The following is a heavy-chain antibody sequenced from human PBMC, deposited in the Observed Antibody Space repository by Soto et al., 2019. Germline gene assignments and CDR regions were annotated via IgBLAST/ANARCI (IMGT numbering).Heavy chain of an antibody. D-gene: IGHD6-6*01. J-gene: IGHJ6*02. CDR1: GFTFSSYS. Sequence: EVQLVESGGGLVKPGGSLRLSCAASGFTFSSYSMNWVRQAPGKGLEWVSSISSSSFSINYADSVKGRFSMSRDNAQNSLHLQMKNLRAEDTAVYYCARNESSNIYGMDVWGQGTTVTVSS. CDR3: ARNESSNIYGMDV. CDR2: ISSSSFSI. V-gene: IGHV3-21*02.